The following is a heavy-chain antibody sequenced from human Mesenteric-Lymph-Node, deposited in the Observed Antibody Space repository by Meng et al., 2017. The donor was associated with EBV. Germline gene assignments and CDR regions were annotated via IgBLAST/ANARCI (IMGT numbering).Heavy chain of an antibody. D-gene: IGHD1-26*01. J-gene: IGHJ4*02. CDR2: INTYGSRT. CDR1: GFTCSGYG. CDR3: TSDLGGATDF. Sequence: VQRVAAGGGLVKPGGYLSLSCAASGFTCSGYGMHWVRQAPGKGLVWVSHINTYGSRTDYADSVKGRFTISRDNAKNTLSLQMNSLRAEDTAVYYCTSDLGGATDFWGQGTLVTVSS. V-gene: IGHV3-74*02.